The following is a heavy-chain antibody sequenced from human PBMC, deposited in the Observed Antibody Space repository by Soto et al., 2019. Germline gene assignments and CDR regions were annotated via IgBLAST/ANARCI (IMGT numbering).Heavy chain of an antibody. CDR3: ARVSHGSGSYYAYNWFDP. Sequence: ASVKVSCKASGYTFTSYGISWVRQAPGQGLEWMGWISAYNGNTNYAQKLQGRVTMTTDTSTSTAYMELRSLRSDDTAVYYCARVSHGSGSYYAYNWFDPWGQGTLVTVSS. CDR2: ISAYNGNT. V-gene: IGHV1-18*01. CDR1: GYTFTSYG. J-gene: IGHJ5*02. D-gene: IGHD3-10*01.